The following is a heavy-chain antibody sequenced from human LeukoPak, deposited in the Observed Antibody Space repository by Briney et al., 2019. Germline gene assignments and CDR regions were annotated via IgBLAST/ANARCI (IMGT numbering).Heavy chain of an antibody. CDR3: ARHASYGDYVPDAFDI. CDR1: GGSSSGYY. Sequence: SETLSLTCAVYGGSSSGYYWSWIRQPPGKGLEWIGEINHSGSTNYNPSLKSRVTISVDTSKNQFSLKLSSVTAADTAVYYCARHASYGDYVPDAFDIWGQGTMVTVSS. D-gene: IGHD4-17*01. J-gene: IGHJ3*02. CDR2: INHSGST. V-gene: IGHV4-34*01.